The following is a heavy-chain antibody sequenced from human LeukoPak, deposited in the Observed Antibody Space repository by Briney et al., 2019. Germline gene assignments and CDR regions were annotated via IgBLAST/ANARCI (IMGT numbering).Heavy chain of an antibody. Sequence: PGGSLRLSCAASGFTFSSYGMHWVRQAPGKGLEWVAVIWYDGSNKYYADSVKGRFTISRDNSKNTLHLQMNSLRAEDTAVYYCARYSDAFDIWGQGTMVTVSS. J-gene: IGHJ3*02. V-gene: IGHV3-33*01. CDR2: IWYDGSNK. D-gene: IGHD6-13*01. CDR3: ARYSDAFDI. CDR1: GFTFSSYG.